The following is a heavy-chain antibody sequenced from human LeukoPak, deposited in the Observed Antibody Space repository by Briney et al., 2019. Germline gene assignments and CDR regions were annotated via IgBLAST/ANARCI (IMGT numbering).Heavy chain of an antibody. J-gene: IGHJ5*02. D-gene: IGHD3-22*01. Sequence: GSLRLSCAASGFTFSSYWMSWIRQPPGKGLEWIGYIYYSGSTNYNPSLKSRVTISVDTSKNQFSLKLSSVTAADTAVYYCARGGIVVVNWFDPWGQGTLVTVSS. CDR2: IYYSGST. CDR1: GFTFSSYW. CDR3: ARGGIVVVNWFDP. V-gene: IGHV4-59*01.